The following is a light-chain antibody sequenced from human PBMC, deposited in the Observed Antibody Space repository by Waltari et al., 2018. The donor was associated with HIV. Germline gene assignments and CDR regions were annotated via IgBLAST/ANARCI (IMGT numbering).Light chain of an antibody. CDR2: EVN. CDR3: TSYAGINPVA. Sequence: QSALTQPPSASGSPGQSVTISCTGTSSDVGRYAYVSWYQQHPGPSPKLLICEVNKRPSGVPARVAGSKSGNAASLTVSVLQAEDEAEYYCTSYAGINPVAFGGGTNLTVL. V-gene: IGLV2-8*01. J-gene: IGLJ2*01. CDR1: SSDVGRYAY.